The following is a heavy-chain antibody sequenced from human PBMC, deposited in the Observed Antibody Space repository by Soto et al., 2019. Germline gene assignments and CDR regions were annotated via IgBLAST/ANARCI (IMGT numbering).Heavy chain of an antibody. Sequence: QVQLVQSGAEVKKPGASVKLSCKASGYTFTSYYMHWVRQAPGQGLEWMAIINPSGGTTSNAQRFQGRDTMTWDTSTSTFYLNLSSLRSEDTAVYYCARSGGLYGSERRGMDVWGQGTTVTVSS. V-gene: IGHV1-46*01. J-gene: IGHJ6*02. CDR1: GYTFTSYY. CDR2: INPSGGTT. CDR3: ARSGGLYGSERRGMDV. D-gene: IGHD3-10*01.